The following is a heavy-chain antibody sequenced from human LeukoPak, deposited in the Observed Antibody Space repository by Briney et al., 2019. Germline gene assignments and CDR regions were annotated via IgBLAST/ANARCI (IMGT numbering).Heavy chain of an antibody. CDR1: GFIFSNYA. Sequence: GGSLRLSCAASGFIFSNYAMTWVRQAPGKGLEWVSAISGSGGSTYYADSVKGRFTISRDNSKNTLYLQMNSLRAEDTAVYYCARTTVEDYYYYYGMDVWGQGTTVTVSS. CDR3: ARTTVEDYYYYYGMDV. CDR2: ISGSGGST. D-gene: IGHD1-1*01. V-gene: IGHV3-23*01. J-gene: IGHJ6*02.